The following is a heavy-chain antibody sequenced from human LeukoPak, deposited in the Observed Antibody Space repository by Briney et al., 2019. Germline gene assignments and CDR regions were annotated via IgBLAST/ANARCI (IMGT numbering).Heavy chain of an antibody. CDR1: GFTFSSYE. D-gene: IGHD3-22*01. V-gene: IGHV3-48*03. Sequence: GGSLRLSCAASGFTFSSYEMNWVRQAPGKGLEWVSYISSSGSTIYYADSVKGRFTISRDNAKNSLYLQMNSLRAEDTAVYYCARNYYDSSGYYYVGFDYWGQGTLVTVSS. J-gene: IGHJ4*02. CDR3: ARNYYDSSGYYYVGFDY. CDR2: ISSSGSTI.